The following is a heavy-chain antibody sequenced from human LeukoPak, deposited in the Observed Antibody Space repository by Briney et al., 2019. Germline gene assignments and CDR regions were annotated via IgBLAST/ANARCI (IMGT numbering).Heavy chain of an antibody. CDR2: IYYSGST. D-gene: IGHD1-14*01. J-gene: IGHJ4*02. V-gene: IGHV4-59*01. CDR1: GGSISSYS. Sequence: PSETLSLTCTVSGGSISSYSWNWIRQPPGKGLEWIGYIYYSGSTNYNPSLESRITISVDTSKNQFSLKLSSVTAADTAVYYCARGYYYFDYWGQGTLVTVSS. CDR3: ARGYYYFDY.